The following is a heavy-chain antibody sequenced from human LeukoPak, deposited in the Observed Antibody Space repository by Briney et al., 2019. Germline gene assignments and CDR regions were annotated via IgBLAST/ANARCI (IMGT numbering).Heavy chain of an antibody. D-gene: IGHD3-10*01. Sequence: GGSLRLSCAASGFTVSSNYMSWVRQAPGKGLEWVSVIYSGGSTYYADSVKGRFTISRDNSKNTLYLQMNSLRAEDTAVYYCAGPRNYGSVRGGLWYWGQGTLVTVSS. J-gene: IGHJ4*02. CDR1: GFTVSSNY. CDR3: AGPRNYGSVRGGLWY. CDR2: IYSGGST. V-gene: IGHV3-53*01.